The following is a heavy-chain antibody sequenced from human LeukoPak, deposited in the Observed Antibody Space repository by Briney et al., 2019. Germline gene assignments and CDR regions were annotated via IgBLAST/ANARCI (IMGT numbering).Heavy chain of an antibody. CDR1: GYICTDYS. D-gene: IGHD2/OR15-2a*01. Sequence: SLTVSYKPSGYICTDYSMHWVPQAPGQGLEWIGIINPGGGSTTYAQKLLGRVTMTSDTSTSTVYTELSSLKSEDTPVYFCARGGIDIVTVPVSNWFDPWGQGTLVTVSS. CDR3: ARGGIDIVTVPVSNWFDP. J-gene: IGHJ5*02. V-gene: IGHV1-46*04. CDR2: INPGGGST.